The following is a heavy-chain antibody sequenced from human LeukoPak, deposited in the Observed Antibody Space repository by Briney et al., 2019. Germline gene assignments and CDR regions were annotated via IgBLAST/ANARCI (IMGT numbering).Heavy chain of an antibody. CDR1: GFTFSSYW. D-gene: IGHD3-3*01. V-gene: IGHV3-7*01. Sequence: GGSLRLSCAASGFTFSSYWMNWVRQAPGKGLEWVANINRDGSEKYYVDSVKGRFTISRDNAKNSLYLQMNSLRAEDTAVYYCARDADSYDFWSGAMTYYYYGMDVWGQGTTVTVPS. CDR2: INRDGSEK. CDR3: ARDADSYDFWSGAMTYYYYGMDV. J-gene: IGHJ6*02.